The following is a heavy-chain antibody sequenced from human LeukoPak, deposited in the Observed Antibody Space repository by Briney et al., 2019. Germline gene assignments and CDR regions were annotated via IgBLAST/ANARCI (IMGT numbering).Heavy chain of an antibody. J-gene: IGHJ6*03. CDR3: TRQGNLRNYYYYYMYV. D-gene: IGHD4-17*01. Sequence: GGSLRLSCAASGFTFSGSAMHWVRQASGKGLEWVGRIRSKANSYATAYAASVKGRFTISRDDSKNTAYLQMNSLKTEDTAVYYCTRQGNLRNYYYYYMYVWGKGTTVTVSS. CDR1: GFTFSGSA. CDR2: IRSKANSYAT. V-gene: IGHV3-73*01.